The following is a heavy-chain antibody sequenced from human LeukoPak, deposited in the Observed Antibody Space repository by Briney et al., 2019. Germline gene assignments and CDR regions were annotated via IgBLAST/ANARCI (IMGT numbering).Heavy chain of an antibody. CDR3: ARDLGIAAAANWFDP. Sequence: ASVKVSCKASGYTFTGYYMHWVRQAPGQGLEWMGRINPNSGGTNYAQKFQGRVTMTRDTSISTAYMELSRLRSDDTAVYYCARDLGIAAAANWFDPWGQGTLVTVFS. CDR2: INPNSGGT. CDR1: GYTFTGYY. D-gene: IGHD6-13*01. J-gene: IGHJ5*02. V-gene: IGHV1-2*06.